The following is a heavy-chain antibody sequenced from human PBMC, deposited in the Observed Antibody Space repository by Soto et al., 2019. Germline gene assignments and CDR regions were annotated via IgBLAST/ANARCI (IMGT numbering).Heavy chain of an antibody. CDR2: ISHDGSNY. J-gene: IGHJ4*02. Sequence: WWSLRLSCSASVFTFSTYAMHWFRQAPGKGLEWVAVISHDGSNYYYADSVKGRFTISRDSSKNTLYLQMNSLRAEDTALYYCARDEALAGNGKVDYWGQGTLVTVSS. D-gene: IGHD6-19*01. CDR3: ARDEALAGNGKVDY. CDR1: VFTFSTYA. V-gene: IGHV3-30-3*01.